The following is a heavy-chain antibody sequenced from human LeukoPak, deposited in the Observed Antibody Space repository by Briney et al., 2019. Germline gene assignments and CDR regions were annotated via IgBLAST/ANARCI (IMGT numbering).Heavy chain of an antibody. CDR1: RYIFSTYW. CDR2: IDPSDSYT. D-gene: IGHD3-16*01. J-gene: IGHJ5*02. V-gene: IGHV5-10-1*01. CDR3: ATGSKGGNWIDP. Sequence: GESLRISCKGSRYIFSTYWITWVRQMPGKGLEWMGRIDPSDSYTNYSPPFQGHVTISADKATSTVYLQSSSLKASDTAMYYCATGSKGGNWIDPWGQGTLVTVSS.